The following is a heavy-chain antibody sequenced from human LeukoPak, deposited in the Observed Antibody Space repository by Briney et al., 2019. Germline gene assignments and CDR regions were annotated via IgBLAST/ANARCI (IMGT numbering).Heavy chain of an antibody. Sequence: KPSETLSLTCTVSGGSISSSSYYWGWIRQPPGKGLEWIGSIYYSGSTYYNPSLKSRVTISVDTSKNQFSPKLSSVTAADTAVYYCARHKWERYYGSGKGFDPWGQGTLVTVSS. CDR1: GGSISSSSYY. J-gene: IGHJ5*02. CDR2: IYYSGST. CDR3: ARHKWERYYGSGKGFDP. V-gene: IGHV4-39*01. D-gene: IGHD3-10*01.